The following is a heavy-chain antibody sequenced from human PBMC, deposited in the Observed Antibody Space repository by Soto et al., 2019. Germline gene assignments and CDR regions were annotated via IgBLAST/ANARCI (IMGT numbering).Heavy chain of an antibody. Sequence: EVQLVESGGGLVQPGGSLRLSCTASGFTFSSYWMNWVRQAPGKGLEWVGNIKEDGSEKFYVDSVKGRFTISRDNAKNSLYLDMNSLSVEDTAIYFCARDFGGPWGQGTLVTVSS. CDR3: ARDFGGP. V-gene: IGHV3-7*05. J-gene: IGHJ5*02. CDR2: IKEDGSEK. D-gene: IGHD1-26*01. CDR1: GFTFSSYW.